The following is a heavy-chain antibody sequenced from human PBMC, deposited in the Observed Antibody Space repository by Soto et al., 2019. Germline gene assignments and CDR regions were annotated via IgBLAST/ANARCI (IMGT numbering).Heavy chain of an antibody. J-gene: IGHJ3*02. V-gene: IGHV1-2*02. CDR3: AKAYYYDGSGRYGAFDI. Sequence: ASVKVSCKASAYTFTGYYMHWVRQAPGQGLEWMGWINPNSGGTNYAQKFQGRVTMTRDTSISTAYMELSRLRSDDTAVYYCAKAYYYDGSGRYGAFDIWGQGTMVTVSS. CDR2: INPNSGGT. CDR1: AYTFTGYY. D-gene: IGHD3-22*01.